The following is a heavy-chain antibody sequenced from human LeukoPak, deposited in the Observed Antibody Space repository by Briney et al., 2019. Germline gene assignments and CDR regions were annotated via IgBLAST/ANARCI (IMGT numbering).Heavy chain of an antibody. D-gene: IGHD4-17*01. CDR2: ISSSGSTI. CDR3: AREGALTVTKDAFDI. J-gene: IGHJ3*02. V-gene: IGHV3-48*03. Sequence: HAGGSLRLSCAASGFTLSSYEMNWVRQAPGKGLEWVSYISSSGSTIYYADSVKGRFTISRDNAKNSLYLQMNSLRAEDTAVYYCAREGALTVTKDAFDIWGQGTMVTVSS. CDR1: GFTLSSYE.